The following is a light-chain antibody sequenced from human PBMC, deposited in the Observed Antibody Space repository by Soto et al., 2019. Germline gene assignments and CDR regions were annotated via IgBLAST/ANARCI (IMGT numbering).Light chain of an antibody. J-gene: IGKJ2*01. V-gene: IGKV4-1*01. Sequence: DIVMTQSPDSLAVSLGERATINCKSSQSVLYSSNNKNYLAWYQQKPGQPPKLLIYWASTRESGVPDRFSGSGSGTDFTLTISSLQAEDVAVYYCQQYSTPPYTVGQGTKLEIK. CDR3: QQYSTPPYT. CDR1: QSVLYSSNNKNY. CDR2: WAS.